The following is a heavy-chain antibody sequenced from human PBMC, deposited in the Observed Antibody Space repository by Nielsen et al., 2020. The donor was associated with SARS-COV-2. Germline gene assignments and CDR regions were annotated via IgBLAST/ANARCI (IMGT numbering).Heavy chain of an antibody. CDR1: GFTFSSYW. V-gene: IGHV3-7*03. CDR3: ARGKPSSLFDY. CDR2: IKQDGSEK. J-gene: IGHJ4*02. Sequence: GGSLRLSCAASGFTFSSYWMSWVRQAPGKGLEWVANIKQDGSEKYYVDSVKGRFTLSRDNSENTLFLQLKSLRAEDTAVYYCARGKPSSLFDYWGQGTLVTVSS.